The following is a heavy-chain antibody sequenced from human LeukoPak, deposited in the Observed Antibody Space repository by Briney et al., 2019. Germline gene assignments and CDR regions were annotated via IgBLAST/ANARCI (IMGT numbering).Heavy chain of an antibody. D-gene: IGHD3-3*01. CDR3: ARVWKYYFDY. Sequence: GGSLRLSCAASGFTFSSYEMNWVRQAPGKGLEWVSYISSSGSTIYYADSVKGRFTISRDNAKNSLYLQMNSLRAEDTAVYYFARVWKYYFDYWGQESLVTVSS. CDR1: GFTFSSYE. J-gene: IGHJ4*02. CDR2: ISSSGSTI. V-gene: IGHV3-48*03.